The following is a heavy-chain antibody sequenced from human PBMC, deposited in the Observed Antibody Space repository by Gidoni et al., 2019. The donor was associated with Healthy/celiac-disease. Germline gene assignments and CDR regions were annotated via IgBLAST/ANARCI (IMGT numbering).Heavy chain of an antibody. CDR2: ISYDGSNK. J-gene: IGHJ4*02. D-gene: IGHD6-13*01. CDR1: GLTCSSYA. V-gene: IGHV3-30-3*01. Sequence: QVQLVESGGGVVQPGRSLRLSCAASGLTCSSYAMHWVRQAPGKGLEWVAVISYDGSNKYYADSVKGRFTISRDNSKNTLYLQMNSLRAEDTAVYYCAREQQPEYYFDYWGQGTLVTVSS. CDR3: AREQQPEYYFDY.